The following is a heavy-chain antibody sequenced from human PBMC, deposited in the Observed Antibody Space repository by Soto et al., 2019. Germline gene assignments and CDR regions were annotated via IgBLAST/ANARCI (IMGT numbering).Heavy chain of an antibody. CDR1: GFTFSSYA. D-gene: IGHD3-22*01. CDR3: AKVFLSYYYDSSGYYGELDY. V-gene: IGHV3-23*01. Sequence: PGGSLRLSCVASGFTFSSYAMSWVRKAPGKGLEWVSAISGSGGSTYYADSVKGRFTISRDNSKNTLYLQMNSLRAEDTAVYYCAKVFLSYYYDSSGYYGELDYWGQGTLVTVSS. CDR2: ISGSGGST. J-gene: IGHJ4*02.